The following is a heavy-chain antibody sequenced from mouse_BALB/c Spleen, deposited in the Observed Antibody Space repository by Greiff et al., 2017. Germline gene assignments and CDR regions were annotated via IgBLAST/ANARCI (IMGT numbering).Heavy chain of an antibody. J-gene: IGHJ4*01. CDR1: GFTFSSYG. D-gene: IGHD2-14*01. CDR2: ISSGGSYT. CDR3: ARLGGICYAIDL. Sequence: EVHLVESGADLVKPGGSLKLSCAASGFTFSSYGMSWVRQTPDKRLEWVATISSGGSYTYYPDSVKGRFTISRDNAKNTLYLQMSSLKSEDTALYYCARLGGICYAIDLWGQGASVNVS. V-gene: IGHV5-6*01.